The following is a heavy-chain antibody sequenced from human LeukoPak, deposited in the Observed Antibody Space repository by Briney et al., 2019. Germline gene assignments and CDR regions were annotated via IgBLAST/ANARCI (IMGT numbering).Heavy chain of an antibody. Sequence: PGGSLRLSCAASGFTFDDYAMHWVRQAPGKGLEWVSGISWNSGSIGYADSVKGRFTISRDNAKNSLYLQMNSLRAEDMALYYCAKDNGRYCSGGSCYDYWGQGTLVTVSS. CDR2: ISWNSGSI. J-gene: IGHJ4*02. D-gene: IGHD2-15*01. CDR3: AKDNGRYCSGGSCYDY. CDR1: GFTFDDYA. V-gene: IGHV3-9*03.